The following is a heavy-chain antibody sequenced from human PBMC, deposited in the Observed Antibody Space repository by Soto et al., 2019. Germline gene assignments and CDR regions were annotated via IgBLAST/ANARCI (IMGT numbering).Heavy chain of an antibody. Sequence: QVQLVQSGAEVKKPGSSVKVSCKASGGTFSSSAISWVRQAPGQGLEWMGGIIPIFGTANYAQKFQGRVTITADESTSTAYLEPSSLRSEDTAVFYRAGLLRGYSGTGDYWGQGTLVTVSS. CDR1: GGTFSSSA. J-gene: IGHJ4*02. D-gene: IGHD5-12*01. CDR3: AGLLRGYSGTGDY. V-gene: IGHV1-69*12. CDR2: IIPIFGTA.